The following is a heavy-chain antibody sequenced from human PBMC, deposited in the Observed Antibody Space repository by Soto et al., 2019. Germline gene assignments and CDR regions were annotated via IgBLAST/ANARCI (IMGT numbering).Heavy chain of an antibody. J-gene: IGHJ4*02. V-gene: IGHV3-30*03. D-gene: IGHD6-19*01. Sequence: QVQLVESGGGVVQPGRSLRVSCAASGFTFSIYAMHWVRQAPGTGLEWVAVISYDGPKTYYADSVKGRFTISRGNSKNTVYLQMNSPRDEGTAVYYWAIARGPCRQWLIEGIDYWGQGTLVTVSP. CDR1: GFTFSIYA. CDR2: ISYDGPKT. CDR3: AIARGPCRQWLIEGIDY.